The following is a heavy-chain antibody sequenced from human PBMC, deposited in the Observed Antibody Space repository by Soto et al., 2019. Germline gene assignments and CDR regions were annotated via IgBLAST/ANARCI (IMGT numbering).Heavy chain of an antibody. CDR3: ARDQGGVGATTFGGYYGMDV. CDR2: ISSSSSYT. D-gene: IGHD1-26*01. CDR1: GFTFSDYY. J-gene: IGHJ6*02. V-gene: IGHV3-11*06. Sequence: AGGSLRLSCAASGFTFSDYYMSWIRQAPGKGLEWVSYISSSSSYTNYADSVKGRFTISRDNAKNSLYLQMNSLRAEDTAVYYYARDQGGVGATTFGGYYGMDVWGQGTTVTVSS.